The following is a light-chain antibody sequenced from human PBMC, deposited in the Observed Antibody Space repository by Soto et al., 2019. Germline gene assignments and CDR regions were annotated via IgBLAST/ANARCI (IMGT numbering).Light chain of an antibody. V-gene: IGLV2-11*01. J-gene: IGLJ1*01. CDR1: SSDVGAYNY. CDR3: CSYVGSYSFV. CDR2: DVN. Sequence: QSVLTQPRSVSGSPGQSVTISCTGTSSDVGAYNYVSWYQQHPGKVPKLMIYDVNERPSGVPDRFSGSKSGNTASLTISGLQVDDEADYYCCSYVGSYSFVFGTGTKLTVL.